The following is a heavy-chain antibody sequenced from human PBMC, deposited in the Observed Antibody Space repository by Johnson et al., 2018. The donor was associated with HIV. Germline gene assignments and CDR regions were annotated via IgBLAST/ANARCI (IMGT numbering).Heavy chain of an antibody. J-gene: IGHJ3*02. CDR2: ISYDGSNK. Sequence: QVQLVESGGGLVQPGGSLRLSCAASGFTFSSYALHWVRQAPGKGLEWVAVISYDGSNKYYADSVKGRFTISRDNAKSSLYLQMNSLRPEDTALYYCARGGAGIAAAEDAFDIWGQGTMVTVSS. V-gene: IGHV3-30-3*01. CDR3: ARGGAGIAAAEDAFDI. CDR1: GFTFSSYA. D-gene: IGHD6-13*01.